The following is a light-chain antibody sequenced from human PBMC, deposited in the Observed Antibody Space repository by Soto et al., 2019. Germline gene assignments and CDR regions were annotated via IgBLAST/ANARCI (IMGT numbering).Light chain of an antibody. CDR3: QQLNSYPQT. V-gene: IGKV1-9*01. Sequence: DIQLTQSQSFLSASVGDRGTITCRASQGISSYLAWYQQKPGKAPKLLIYAASTLQSGVPSRFSCSGSGTEFTLTISSLQPEDFATYYCQQLNSYPQTFGQGTKVDIK. J-gene: IGKJ1*01. CDR2: AAS. CDR1: QGISSY.